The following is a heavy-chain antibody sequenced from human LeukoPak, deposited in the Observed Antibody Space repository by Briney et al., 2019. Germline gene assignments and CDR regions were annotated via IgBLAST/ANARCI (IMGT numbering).Heavy chain of an antibody. Sequence: PGGSLRLSCAASGFTFSSYAMSWVRQAPGKGLEWVSAISGSGGSTYYADSVKGRFTISRDNSKNTLYLQMNSLRAEDTAVYCCANEPLSPYYFDYWGQGTLVTVSS. CDR2: ISGSGGST. D-gene: IGHD1-14*01. J-gene: IGHJ4*02. V-gene: IGHV3-23*01. CDR3: ANEPLSPYYFDY. CDR1: GFTFSSYA.